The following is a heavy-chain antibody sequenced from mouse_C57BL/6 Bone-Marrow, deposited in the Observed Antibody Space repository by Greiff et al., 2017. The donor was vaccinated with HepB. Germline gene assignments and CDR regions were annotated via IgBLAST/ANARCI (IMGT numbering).Heavy chain of an antibody. Sequence: EVQLVESGGGLVKPGGSLKLSCAASGFTFSSYAMSWVRQTPEKRLEWVATISDGGSYTYYPDNVKGRFTISRDNAKNNLYLQMSHLKSEDTAMYYCAILYDYDGWFAYWGQGTLVTVSA. CDR1: GFTFSSYA. CDR2: ISDGGSYT. J-gene: IGHJ3*01. V-gene: IGHV5-4*01. D-gene: IGHD2-4*01. CDR3: AILYDYDGWFAY.